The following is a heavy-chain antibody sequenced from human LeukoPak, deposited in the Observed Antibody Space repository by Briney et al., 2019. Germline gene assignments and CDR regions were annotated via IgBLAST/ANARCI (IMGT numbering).Heavy chain of an antibody. J-gene: IGHJ4*02. V-gene: IGHV4-59*01. CDR2: IYHSVGT. Sequence: SETLSLTCTVSGGSITSYYWSWIRQPPGKGLVWIVYIYHSVGTDYNPTLKSRVTISVDTSKNQFSLKLSSVTAADTAVYYCVRGGGYDSSGCNYFDYGGQGTLVTVSS. D-gene: IGHD3-22*01. CDR1: GGSITSYY. CDR3: VRGGGYDSSGCNYFDY.